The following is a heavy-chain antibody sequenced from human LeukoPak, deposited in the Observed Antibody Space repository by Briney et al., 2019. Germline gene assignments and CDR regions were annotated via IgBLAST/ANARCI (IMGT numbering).Heavy chain of an antibody. CDR1: GFTFSSYG. J-gene: IGHJ4*02. V-gene: IGHV3-30*18. CDR2: ISYDGSNK. Sequence: GGSLRLSCAASGFTFSSYGMHWVRQAPGKGLEWVAVISYDGSNKYYADSVKGRFTISRDNSKNTLCLQMNSLRAEDTAVYYCAKDVDYGDYVFDYWGQGTLVTVSS. D-gene: IGHD4-17*01. CDR3: AKDVDYGDYVFDY.